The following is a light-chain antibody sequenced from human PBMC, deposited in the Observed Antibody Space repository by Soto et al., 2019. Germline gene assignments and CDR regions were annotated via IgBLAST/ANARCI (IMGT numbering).Light chain of an antibody. J-gene: IGLJ1*01. CDR2: EVS. V-gene: IGLV2-8*01. CDR1: SSDVGGYNY. CDR3: SSYAGSNNPYV. Sequence: QSVLTQPPSASGSPGQSVTISCTGTSSDVGGYNYVSWYQQHPGKAPKRMIYEVSKRPSGVPDRFSGSKSGNTASLTVSGLQAEDEADYSCSSYAGSNNPYVFGTGTKVTVL.